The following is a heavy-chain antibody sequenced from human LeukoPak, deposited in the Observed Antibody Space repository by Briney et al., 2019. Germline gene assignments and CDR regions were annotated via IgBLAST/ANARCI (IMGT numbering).Heavy chain of an antibody. V-gene: IGHV1-46*01. CDR1: GYTFTSYY. J-gene: IGHJ5*02. Sequence: ASVKVSCKASGYTFTSYYMHWVRQAPGQGLEWMGIINPSGGRTSYAQKFQGRVTMTRDTSTSTVYMELSSLRSEDTAMYYCASKDSSGWYEEAWGQGTLVTVSS. CDR3: ASKDSSGWYEEA. D-gene: IGHD6-19*01. CDR2: INPSGGRT.